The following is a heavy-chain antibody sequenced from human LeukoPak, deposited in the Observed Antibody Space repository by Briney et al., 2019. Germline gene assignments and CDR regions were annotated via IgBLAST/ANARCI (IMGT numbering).Heavy chain of an antibody. V-gene: IGHV3-23*01. Sequence: PGGSLRLSCAASGFTFSSHAMNWVRQAPGKGLEWVSVISGSGGSTYYADSVKGRFTISRDNSKNTVYVQMNSLRVEDTAVYYCATSSTTYGSGNHDSGAFEDWGQGTLVTVSS. D-gene: IGHD3-10*01. CDR1: GFTFSSHA. CDR3: ATSSTTYGSGNHDSGAFED. CDR2: ISGSGGST. J-gene: IGHJ4*02.